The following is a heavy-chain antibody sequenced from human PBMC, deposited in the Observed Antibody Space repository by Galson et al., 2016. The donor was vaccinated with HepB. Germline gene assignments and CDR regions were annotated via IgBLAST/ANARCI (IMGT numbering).Heavy chain of an antibody. CDR1: GFTFSSYW. Sequence: SLRLSCAASGFTFSSYWMHWVRQAPGKGLAWVSRINSDGSSTSYADSVKGRFTISRDNAKNTLYLQMNSLRAEDTAVYYCTRETRWYFDLWGRGTLLTVSS. CDR2: INSDGSST. CDR3: TRETRWYFDL. V-gene: IGHV3-74*01. J-gene: IGHJ2*01.